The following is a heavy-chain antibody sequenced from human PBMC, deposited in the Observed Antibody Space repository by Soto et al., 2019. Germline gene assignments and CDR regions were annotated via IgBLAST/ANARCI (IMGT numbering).Heavy chain of an antibody. D-gene: IGHD2-2*01. Sequence: SVKVSCKASGGTFSSYAISWVRQAPGQGLEWMGGIIPIFGTANYAQKFQGRATITADKSTSTAYMELSSLRSEDTAVYYCAIYCRSTSCYRLCMDVWGQGTTVTVSS. CDR3: AIYCRSTSCYRLCMDV. CDR1: GGTFSSYA. CDR2: IIPIFGTA. V-gene: IGHV1-69*06. J-gene: IGHJ6*02.